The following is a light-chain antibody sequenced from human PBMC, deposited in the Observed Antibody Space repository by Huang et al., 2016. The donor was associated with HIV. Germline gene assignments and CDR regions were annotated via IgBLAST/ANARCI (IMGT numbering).Light chain of an antibody. Sequence: IQLTQSPSSLSASVGDRVTITCRASQGISSYLAWYQQKPGKAPKLLIYAASTLQSGVPSRFSGSGSGTDFTLTISSLRPEDFATYYCQQLNSYPPFTFGPGTKVDIK. CDR1: QGISSY. V-gene: IGKV1-9*01. CDR2: AAS. CDR3: QQLNSYPPFT. J-gene: IGKJ3*01.